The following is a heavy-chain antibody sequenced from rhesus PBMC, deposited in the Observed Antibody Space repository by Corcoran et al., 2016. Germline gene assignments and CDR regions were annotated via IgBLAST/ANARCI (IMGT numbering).Heavy chain of an antibody. CDR2: VDPEDGEA. Sequence: EVQLVQSGAEVKKPGATVKISCKASGYIFTDYYLNWVRQAPVNGLEWMGGVDPEDGEADYAQKFQDRVTITADISTDTVYMELISLRSEDTAVYYCARDRSIAAAGRDAFDFWGQGLRVTVSS. D-gene: IGHD6-31*01. CDR3: ARDRSIAAAGRDAFDF. V-gene: IGHV1-111*02. CDR1: GYIFTDYY. J-gene: IGHJ3*01.